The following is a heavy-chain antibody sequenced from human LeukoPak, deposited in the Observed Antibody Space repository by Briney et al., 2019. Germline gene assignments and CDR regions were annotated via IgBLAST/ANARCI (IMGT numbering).Heavy chain of an antibody. CDR2: IASDGSHP. CDR1: GFTFSNYF. Sequence: GGSLRLSCAASGFTFSNYFMHWVRQAPGKGLEWVADIASDGSHPSYVESVKGRFTISRDNSKNTLYLQMNSLGPEDTAVYFCARERQDTVIHSGAFDIWGQGTMVTVSS. D-gene: IGHD2-21*02. J-gene: IGHJ3*02. V-gene: IGHV3-30-3*01. CDR3: ARERQDTVIHSGAFDI.